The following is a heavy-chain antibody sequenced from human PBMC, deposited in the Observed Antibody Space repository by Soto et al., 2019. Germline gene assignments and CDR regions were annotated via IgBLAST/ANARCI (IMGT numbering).Heavy chain of an antibody. V-gene: IGHV1-3*05. CDR1: GYTFTSYA. J-gene: IGHJ4*02. Sequence: QVQLVQSGAEEKKPGASVKVSCKASGYTFTSYAMNWVRQAPGQRLEWVGWINAGNGNTKYSQKFQGRVTITRATSASTAYMELSSLRSEDTAVYSCARGGPPIDYWGQGTLVTVSS. D-gene: IGHD3-10*01. CDR2: INAGNGNT. CDR3: ARGGPPIDY.